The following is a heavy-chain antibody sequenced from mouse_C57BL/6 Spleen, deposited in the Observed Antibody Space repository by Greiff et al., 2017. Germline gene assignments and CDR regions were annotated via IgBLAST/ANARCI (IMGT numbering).Heavy chain of an antibody. J-gene: IGHJ3*01. D-gene: IGHD2-5*01. CDR3: TFYYSNPAWFAY. CDR1: GYTFTDYE. Sequence: VQLQQSGAELVRPGASVTLSCKASGYTFTDYEMHWVKQTPVHGLEWIGAIDPETGGTAYNQKFKGKAILTADKSSSTAYMELRSLTSEDSAVYYCTFYYSNPAWFAYWGQGTLVTVSA. V-gene: IGHV1-15*01. CDR2: IDPETGGT.